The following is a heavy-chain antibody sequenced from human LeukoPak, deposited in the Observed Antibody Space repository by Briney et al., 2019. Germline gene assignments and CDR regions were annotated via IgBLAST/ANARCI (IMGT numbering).Heavy chain of an antibody. CDR2: IYYSGNT. J-gene: IGHJ4*02. Sequence: PSETLSLTCTVSGGSISSSSYYWGWIRHPPGKGLEWIGYIYYSGNTNYNPSLKSRVTMSVDTSKNQFSLKLSSVTAADTALYYCARQPLVWHLDYWGQGTLVTVSS. V-gene: IGHV4-61*05. D-gene: IGHD2-21*01. CDR3: ARQPLVWHLDY. CDR1: GGSISSSSYY.